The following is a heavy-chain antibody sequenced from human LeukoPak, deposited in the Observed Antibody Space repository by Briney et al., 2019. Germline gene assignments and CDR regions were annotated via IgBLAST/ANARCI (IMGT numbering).Heavy chain of an antibody. CDR3: ARVRWGGLYYFDY. J-gene: IGHJ4*02. CDR1: GFTFSSYW. V-gene: IGHV3-74*01. D-gene: IGHD3-16*01. CDR2: INSDGRST. Sequence: RGSLRLSCAASGFTFSSYWMHWVRQAPGKGLVGVSRINSDGRSTSYADSVKGRFTISRDNAKNTLYLQMNSLRAEDTAVYYCARVRWGGLYYFDYWGQGTLVTVSS.